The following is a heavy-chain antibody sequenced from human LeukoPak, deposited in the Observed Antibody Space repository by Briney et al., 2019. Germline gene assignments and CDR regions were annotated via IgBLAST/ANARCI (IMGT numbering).Heavy chain of an antibody. J-gene: IGHJ5*02. D-gene: IGHD3-3*01. CDR1: GFNFKNYW. V-gene: IGHV3-23*01. CDR2: ISGSGGST. Sequence: GGSLRLSCAASGFNFKNYWMHWVRQAPGKGLEWVSAISGSGGSTYYADSVKGQFTISRDNSKNTLYLQMNSLRAEDTAVYYCAKALRFLEWNLFDPWGQGTLVTVSS. CDR3: AKALRFLEWNLFDP.